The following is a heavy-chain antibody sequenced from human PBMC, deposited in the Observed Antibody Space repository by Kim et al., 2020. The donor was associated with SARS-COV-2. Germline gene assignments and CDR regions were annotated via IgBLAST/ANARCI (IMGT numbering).Heavy chain of an antibody. CDR1: GGSFSGYY. V-gene: IGHV4-34*01. D-gene: IGHD3-22*01. J-gene: IGHJ6*02. Sequence: SETLSLTFAVYGGSFSGYYWSWIRQPPGKGLEWIGEINHSGSTNYNPSLKSRVTISVDTSKNQFSLKLSSVTAADTAVYYCARGSEGITMIVVIKPYYYYALDVWGQGTTVTVSS. CDR2: INHSGST. CDR3: ARGSEGITMIVVIKPYYYYALDV.